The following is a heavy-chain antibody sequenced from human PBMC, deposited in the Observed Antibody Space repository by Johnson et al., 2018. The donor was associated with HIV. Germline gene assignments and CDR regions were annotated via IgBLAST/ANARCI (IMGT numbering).Heavy chain of an antibody. V-gene: IGHV3-53*01. CDR3: ARDSSNSFRFEMYAFDI. CDR1: GFTVSNNF. D-gene: IGHD6-6*01. J-gene: IGHJ3*02. Sequence: VQLVESGGGLMQPVGSLRLSCVASGFTVSNNFMSWVRQAPGKGLEWVSVIYSGGRTYYTDSVKGRFTISTDTAKNTLYLQMNSRRVEDTAVYYCARDSSNSFRFEMYAFDIWGQGTMVTVSS. CDR2: IYSGGRT.